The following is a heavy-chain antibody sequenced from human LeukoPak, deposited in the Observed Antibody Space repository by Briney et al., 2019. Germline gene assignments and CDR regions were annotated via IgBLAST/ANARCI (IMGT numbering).Heavy chain of an antibody. CDR3: AKDGKIYSGYDYFDY. J-gene: IGHJ4*02. CDR1: GFTFSSYA. D-gene: IGHD5-12*01. CDR2: ISGSGGST. Sequence: GGSLRLSCAASGFTFSSYAMSWVRQAPGKGLEWVSAISGSGGSTYYADSVKGRFTISRDNSKNALYLQMNSLRAEDTAVYYCAKDGKIYSGYDYFDYWGQGTLVTVSS. V-gene: IGHV3-23*01.